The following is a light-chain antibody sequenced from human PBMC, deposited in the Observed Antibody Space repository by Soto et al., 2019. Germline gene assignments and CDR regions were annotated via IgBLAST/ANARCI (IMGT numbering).Light chain of an antibody. CDR2: LGS. CDR1: QSLLHSNGYNY. V-gene: IGKV2-28*01. Sequence: DIVLTQYPLSLPVTPGEPASISCTSSQSLLHSNGYNYLDWYLQKPGQSPQLLIYLGSNRASGVSDRFSGSGSGTDFTLKISRVEAEDVGVYYCMLVLDTPYSFGQGTKLEIK. J-gene: IGKJ2*01. CDR3: MLVLDTPYS.